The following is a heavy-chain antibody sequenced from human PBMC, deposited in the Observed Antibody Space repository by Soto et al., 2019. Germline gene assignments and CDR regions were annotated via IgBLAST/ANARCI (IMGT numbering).Heavy chain of an antibody. CDR2: IWDERSNK. V-gene: IGHV3-33*01. Sequence: QVQLVESGGGVVQPGTSLRLSSAASGFTFSNYVMHWVRQPPGKGLEWVATIWDERSNKYYSDSVKGRFTISRDNSKNTPYLQMNSLRAGDTAVYYCARSSSSWYYFDYWGQGTLVTVSS. D-gene: IGHD6-13*01. J-gene: IGHJ4*02. CDR1: GFTFSNYV. CDR3: ARSSSSWYYFDY.